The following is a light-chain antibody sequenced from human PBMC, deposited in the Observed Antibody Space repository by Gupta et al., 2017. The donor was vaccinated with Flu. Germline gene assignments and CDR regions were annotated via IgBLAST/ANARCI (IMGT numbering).Light chain of an antibody. Sequence: DSQMTQSPSSLSASVGDRVTITCRASQNIKNYLNWYQQEPGKDPKLLIYAASNLQGGVPSRFSGSGFGTDFTLTISTLQPEDFATYYCQQTYTTPWRFGQGTKVEIK. CDR3: QQTYTTPWR. J-gene: IGKJ1*01. CDR2: AAS. V-gene: IGKV1-39*01. CDR1: QNIKNY.